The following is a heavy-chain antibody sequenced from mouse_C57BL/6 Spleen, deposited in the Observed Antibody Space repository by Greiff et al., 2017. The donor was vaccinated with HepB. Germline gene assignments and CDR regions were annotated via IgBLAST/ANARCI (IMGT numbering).Heavy chain of an antibody. CDR1: GYTFTSYW. Sequence: QVQLQQSGAELVRPGTSVKLSCKASGYTFTSYWMHWVKQRPGQGLEWIGVIDPSDSYTNYNQKFKGKATLTVDTSSSTAYMQLSSLTSEDSAVYYCARLGAQARDYWGQGTTLTVSS. V-gene: IGHV1-59*01. J-gene: IGHJ2*01. D-gene: IGHD3-2*02. CDR3: ARLGAQARDY. CDR2: IDPSDSYT.